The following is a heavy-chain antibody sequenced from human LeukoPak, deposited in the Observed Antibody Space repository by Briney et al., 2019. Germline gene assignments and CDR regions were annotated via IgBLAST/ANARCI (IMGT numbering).Heavy chain of an antibody. CDR1: GFTFSSYA. V-gene: IGHV3-23*01. CDR3: AKGVWFGEASGVDY. J-gene: IGHJ4*02. CDR2: ISGSGSST. D-gene: IGHD3-10*01. Sequence: TGGSLRLSCAASGFTFSSYAMSWVRQAPGKGLEWVSAISGSGSSTYYADSVKGRFTISRDNSKSTLYLQMNSLRAEDTAVYYCAKGVWFGEASGVDYWGQGTLVTVSS.